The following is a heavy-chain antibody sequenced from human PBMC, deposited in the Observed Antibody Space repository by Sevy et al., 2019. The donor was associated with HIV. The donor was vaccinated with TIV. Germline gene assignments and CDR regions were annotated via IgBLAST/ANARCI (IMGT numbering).Heavy chain of an antibody. CDR1: GFTFSYYA. CDR3: LKDLLRPVVVPAASIDY. D-gene: IGHD2-2*01. J-gene: IGHJ4*02. Sequence: GGSLRLSCSASGFTFSYYAMHWVRQAPGKGLQYVSGISSNGDSTVYADSVKGRFTISRDNSKNTLYLQMSSLRAEDTAVHYCLKDLLRPVVVPAASIDYWGQGTLVTVSS. V-gene: IGHV3-64D*06. CDR2: ISSNGDST.